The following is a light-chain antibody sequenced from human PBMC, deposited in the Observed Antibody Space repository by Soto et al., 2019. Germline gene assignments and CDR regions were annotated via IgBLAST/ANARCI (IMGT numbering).Light chain of an antibody. Sequence: DVVMTQSPPSLPVTLGKPASISSRSSQSVEYSDGTAYLNWFQQRPGQSPRRLTYTVSNRDSGVPDRFSGGGSGTDFTLKISRVEAEDVGIYYCMQGTYWPPTFGQGTKVEI. CDR1: QSVEYSDGTAY. V-gene: IGKV2-30*01. CDR3: MQGTYWPPT. CDR2: TVS. J-gene: IGKJ1*01.